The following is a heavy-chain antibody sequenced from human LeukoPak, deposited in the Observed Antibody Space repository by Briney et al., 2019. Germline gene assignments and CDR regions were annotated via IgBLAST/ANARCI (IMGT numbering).Heavy chain of an antibody. CDR1: GFTFSSYA. V-gene: IGHV3-23*01. D-gene: IGHD6-13*01. J-gene: IGHJ4*02. CDR3: AKDLLGYSSSWYGY. CDR2: ISGSGGST. Sequence: GGSLRLSCAASGFTFSSYAMSWVRQAPGKGLELVSAISGSGGSTYYADSVKGRFTISRDNSKNTLYLQMNSLRAEDTAVYYCAKDLLGYSSSWYGYWGQGTLVTVSS.